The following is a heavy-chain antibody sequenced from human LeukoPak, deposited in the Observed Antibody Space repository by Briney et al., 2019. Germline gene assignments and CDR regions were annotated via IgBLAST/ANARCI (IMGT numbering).Heavy chain of an antibody. D-gene: IGHD3-10*01. Sequence: SETLSLTCTVSGGSISSYYWSWIRQPPGKGLEWIGYIYYSGSTYYNPSLKSRVTISVDTSKNQFSLKLSSVTAADTAVYYCARDHFGDPPTDYWGQGTLVTVSS. CDR2: IYYSGST. V-gene: IGHV4-59*12. J-gene: IGHJ4*02. CDR1: GGSISSYY. CDR3: ARDHFGDPPTDY.